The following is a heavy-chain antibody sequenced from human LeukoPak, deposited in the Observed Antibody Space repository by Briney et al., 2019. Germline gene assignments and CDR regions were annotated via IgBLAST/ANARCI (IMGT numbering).Heavy chain of an antibody. Sequence: SETLSLTCTVSGGSISSYYWSWIRQPPGKGLDWIGYIYYSGSTNYNPSLKSRVTISVDTSKNQFSLKLSSVTAADTAVYYCARVRLRSTAYFDYWGQGTLVTVSS. J-gene: IGHJ4*02. CDR1: GGSISSYY. CDR2: IYYSGST. D-gene: IGHD5-12*01. V-gene: IGHV4-59*01. CDR3: ARVRLRSTAYFDY.